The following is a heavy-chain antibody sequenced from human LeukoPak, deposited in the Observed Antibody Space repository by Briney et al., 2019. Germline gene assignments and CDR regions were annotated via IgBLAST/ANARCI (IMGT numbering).Heavy chain of an antibody. CDR3: AKDRSAWPTNFDS. Sequence: PGGSLRLSCAASGFTFSTYAVNWVRQAPGKGLEWVSAISSSGGTTYYADSVKGRFSISRDNSKSTLYLRMNSLRAEDTAIYYCAKDRSAWPTNFDSWGQGTLVTVSA. CDR1: GFTFSTYA. J-gene: IGHJ4*02. CDR2: ISSSGGTT. V-gene: IGHV3-23*01. D-gene: IGHD3-3*01.